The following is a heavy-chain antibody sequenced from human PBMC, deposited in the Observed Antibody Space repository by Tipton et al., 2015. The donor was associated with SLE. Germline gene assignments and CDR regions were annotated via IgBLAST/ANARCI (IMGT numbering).Heavy chain of an antibody. CDR1: GDSMNSDTW. Sequence: TLSRTCAVSGDSMNSDTWWSWVRQPPGKGLEWIGEIFHSGYTSYHPSLRSRVTILIDTSKRHFSLKMTSMTAADTALYYCTRGSGAFDIWGQGTLVTVSS. V-gene: IGHV4-4*02. CDR2: IFHSGYT. J-gene: IGHJ3*02. CDR3: TRGSGAFDI.